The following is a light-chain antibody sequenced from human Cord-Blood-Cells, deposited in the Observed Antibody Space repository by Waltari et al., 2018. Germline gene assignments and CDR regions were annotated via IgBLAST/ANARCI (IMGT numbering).Light chain of an antibody. CDR3: QQYNNWPFT. CDR2: GAS. Sequence: EIVMTQSPATLSVSPGERATLSCRASQSVSSNLAWYQQRPGQGPRLLIYGASTRASGCPARFSGSGSGIEFTLTISSLQSEDFAVYYCQQYNNWPFTFGPGTNVDIK. CDR1: QSVSSN. J-gene: IGKJ3*01. V-gene: IGKV3-15*01.